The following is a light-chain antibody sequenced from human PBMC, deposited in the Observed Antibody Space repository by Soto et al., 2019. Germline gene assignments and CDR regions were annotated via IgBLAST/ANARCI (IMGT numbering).Light chain of an antibody. J-gene: IGLJ3*02. CDR3: ETWYSNTHKV. V-gene: IGLV4-60*02. Sequence: QAVLTQSSSASASLASSVKLTCILSSGHSTYIIAWHQQQPGKAPRFLMTLDRSGSYNRGSGVPDRFSGSSSGAGRYLTISNLQFEDEGDYYCETWYSNTHKVFGGGTQLTVL. CDR1: SGHSTYI. CDR2: LDRSGSY.